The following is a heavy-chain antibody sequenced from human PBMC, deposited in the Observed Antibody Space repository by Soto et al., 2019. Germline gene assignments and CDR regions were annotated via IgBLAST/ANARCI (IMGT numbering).Heavy chain of an antibody. V-gene: IGHV4-34*01. CDR1: GGSFSGFF. CDR2: VNHGGST. Sequence: ETLSLTCAVSGGSFSGFFWGWIRQPPGKGLEWIGEVNHGGSTNYNPSLKSRVTISSDTSKNHFSLTLRSVAAADTAVYYCARAAVAAGGPFDKWGQGALVTVSS. J-gene: IGHJ4*02. CDR3: ARAAVAAGGPFDK. D-gene: IGHD2-15*01.